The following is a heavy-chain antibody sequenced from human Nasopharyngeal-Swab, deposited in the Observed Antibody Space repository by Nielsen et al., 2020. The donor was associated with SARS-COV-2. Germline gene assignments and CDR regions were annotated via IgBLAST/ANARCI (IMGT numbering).Heavy chain of an antibody. Sequence: ASVKVSCKASGYTFTKYDINWVRQATGQGLEWMGWMHPNSGNTGYAQKFQGRVTITRNTSISTAYMELSSLRSEDTAVYYCAKRGAGTTGDAFDLWGQGTMVTVSS. CDR3: AKRGAGTTGDAFDL. CDR2: MHPNSGNT. V-gene: IGHV1-8*03. J-gene: IGHJ3*01. CDR1: GYTFTKYD. D-gene: IGHD1-14*01.